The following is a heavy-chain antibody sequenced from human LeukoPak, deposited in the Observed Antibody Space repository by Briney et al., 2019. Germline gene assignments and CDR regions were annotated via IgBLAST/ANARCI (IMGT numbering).Heavy chain of an antibody. CDR2: IYYSGST. V-gene: IGHV4-30-4*01. CDR1: GGSISSGDYY. Sequence: PSQTLSLTCTVSGGSISSGDYYWSWIRQPPGKGLEWIGYIYYSGSTYYNPSLKSRVTISVDTSKNQFSLKPSSVTAADTAVYYCARAFTYYYDSSGLDYWGQGTLVTVSS. CDR3: ARAFTYYYDSSGLDY. D-gene: IGHD3-22*01. J-gene: IGHJ4*02.